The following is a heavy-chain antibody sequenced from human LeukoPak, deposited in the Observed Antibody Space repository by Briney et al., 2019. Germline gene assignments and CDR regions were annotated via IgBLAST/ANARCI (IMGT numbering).Heavy chain of an antibody. Sequence: PGGSLRLSCAASGFTFDDYGMSWVRQAPGKGLEWVSGINWNGGSTGYADSVKGRFTISRDNAKNSLYLQMNSLRAEDTALYYCAKDATVVTPTWFDPWGQGTLVTVSS. D-gene: IGHD4-23*01. CDR1: GFTFDDYG. J-gene: IGHJ5*02. CDR2: INWNGGST. CDR3: AKDATVVTPTWFDP. V-gene: IGHV3-20*04.